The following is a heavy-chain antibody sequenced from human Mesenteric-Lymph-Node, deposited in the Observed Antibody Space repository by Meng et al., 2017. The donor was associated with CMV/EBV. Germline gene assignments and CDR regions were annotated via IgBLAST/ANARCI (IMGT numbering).Heavy chain of an antibody. CDR1: TFTDYY. V-gene: IGHV1-2*06. D-gene: IGHD3-10*01. CDR2: INPNSGGT. Sequence: TFTDYYVHWVRQAPGQGLEWMGRINPNSGGTNYAQNFQGRVTMTRDTSINTAYMELSRLRSDDTAVYYCARDKSLMVRGVDNWFDPWGQGTLVTVSS. J-gene: IGHJ5*02. CDR3: ARDKSLMVRGVDNWFDP.